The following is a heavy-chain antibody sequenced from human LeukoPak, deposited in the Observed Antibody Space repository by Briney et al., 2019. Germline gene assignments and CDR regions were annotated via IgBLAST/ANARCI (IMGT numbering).Heavy chain of an antibody. V-gene: IGHV4-59*11. J-gene: IGHJ6*03. D-gene: IGHD3-3*01. CDR2: ISYSGDT. Sequence: SETLSLSCTVSGDSISNHYWNWIRQPPGKGLGWMGYISYSGDTNYYPSLTSRVTISVDTSRNQFSLKLTSVTAADTAVYYCARGEFRFLAWPSPHDYYYYMDVWGKGTTITVSS. CDR1: GDSISNHY. CDR3: ARGEFRFLAWPSPHDYYYYMDV.